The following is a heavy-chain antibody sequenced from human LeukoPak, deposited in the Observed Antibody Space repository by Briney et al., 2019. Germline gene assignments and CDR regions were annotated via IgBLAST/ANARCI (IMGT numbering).Heavy chain of an antibody. J-gene: IGHJ3*02. CDR2: ISGSGANT. D-gene: IGHD3-22*01. CDR3: ARDLLDSSGYRNSPGAFDI. Sequence: GGSLRLSCAASGFTFSNYAMSWVRQAPGKGLEWVSGISGSGANTYHADSVKGRFTISRDNSKNTLYVQMNSLRAEDTAVYYCARDLLDSSGYRNSPGAFDIWGQGTMVTVSS. V-gene: IGHV3-23*01. CDR1: GFTFSNYA.